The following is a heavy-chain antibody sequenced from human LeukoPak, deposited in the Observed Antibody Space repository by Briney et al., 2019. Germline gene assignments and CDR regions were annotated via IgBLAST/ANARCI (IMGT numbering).Heavy chain of an antibody. J-gene: IGHJ4*02. CDR2: IYPHDSDT. CDR3: SRHSAYGDKGDY. CDR1: GCTFNTYW. D-gene: IGHD4-17*01. V-gene: IGHV5-51*01. Sequence: ESLKISCRGSGCTFNTYWIAWVRQVPGKGLEWLGIIYPHDSDTRYSPSFQGQVTISADKSDTTAYLQWSSLKASDTAMYYCSRHSAYGDKGDYWGQGTLVTVSS.